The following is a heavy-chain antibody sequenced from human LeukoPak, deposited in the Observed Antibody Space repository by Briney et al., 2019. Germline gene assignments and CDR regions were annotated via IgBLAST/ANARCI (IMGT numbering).Heavy chain of an antibody. J-gene: IGHJ4*02. CDR1: GGSISSYY. Sequence: SETLSLTCTVSGGSISSYYWSWIRQPAGKGLEWIGRIYTSGSTNYNPSLKSRVTMSIDTSKNQFSLELTSVTAADTAVYYCARDGVNSDWPPHFWGQGTLVTVSS. CDR2: IYTSGST. V-gene: IGHV4-4*07. CDR3: ARDGVNSDWPPHF. D-gene: IGHD6-19*01.